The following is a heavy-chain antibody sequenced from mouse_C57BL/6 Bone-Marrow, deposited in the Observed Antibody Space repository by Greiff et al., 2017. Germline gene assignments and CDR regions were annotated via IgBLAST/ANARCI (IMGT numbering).Heavy chain of an antibody. Sequence: VQLQQPGAELVKPGASVKMSCKASGYTFTSYWITWVKQRPGQGLEWIGDIYPGSGSTNYNEKFKSKATLTVDTSSSTAYMQLSSLTSEDSAVYYCARSTVVATRYFDVWGTGTTVTVSS. J-gene: IGHJ1*03. CDR3: ARSTVVATRYFDV. CDR2: IYPGSGST. V-gene: IGHV1-55*01. CDR1: GYTFTSYW. D-gene: IGHD1-1*01.